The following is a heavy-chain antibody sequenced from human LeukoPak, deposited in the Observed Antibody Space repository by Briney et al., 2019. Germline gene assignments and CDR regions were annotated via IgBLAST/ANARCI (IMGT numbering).Heavy chain of an antibody. Sequence: SETLSLTCAVYGGSFSGYYWSWIRQPPGKGLEWIGEINHSGSTNYNPSLKSRVTISVDTSKNQFSLKLSSVTAADTAVYYCARGGVQLWEYYFDYWGQGTLVTVSS. CDR2: INHSGST. CDR3: ARGGVQLWEYYFDY. J-gene: IGHJ4*02. CDR1: GGSFSGYY. V-gene: IGHV4-34*01. D-gene: IGHD5-18*01.